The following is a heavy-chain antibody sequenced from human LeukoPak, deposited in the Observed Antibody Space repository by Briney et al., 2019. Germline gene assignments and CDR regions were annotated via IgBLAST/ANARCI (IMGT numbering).Heavy chain of an antibody. J-gene: IGHJ4*02. D-gene: IGHD4-23*01. Sequence: GGSLRLSCAASGFTFSSYWMNWVRQAPGKGLVWVSRIASDGNSTTYADSVKGRFSISRDNAKNTLYLQMNSLRVEDTAVYYCARGRPHGNDYWGQGTLVTVSS. CDR2: IASDGNST. V-gene: IGHV3-74*01. CDR1: GFTFSSYW. CDR3: ARGRPHGNDY.